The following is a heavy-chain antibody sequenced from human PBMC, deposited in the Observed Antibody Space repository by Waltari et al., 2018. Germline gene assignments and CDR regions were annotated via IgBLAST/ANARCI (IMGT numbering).Heavy chain of an antibody. D-gene: IGHD3-10*01. Sequence: QVQLQESGPGLVKPSVTLSLTCAVSGYSISSGYYWGWIRQPPGKGLEWIGSIYHSGGTYYNPSLKSRVTISVDTSKNQFSLKLSSVTAADTAVYYCARSSLDYYGSGSYYKWGQGTLVTVSS. CDR3: ARSSLDYYGSGSYYK. J-gene: IGHJ4*02. CDR1: GYSISSGYY. CDR2: IYHSGGT. V-gene: IGHV4-38-2*01.